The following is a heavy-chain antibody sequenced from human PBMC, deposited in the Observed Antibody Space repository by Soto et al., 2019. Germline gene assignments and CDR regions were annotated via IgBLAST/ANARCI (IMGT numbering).Heavy chain of an antibody. CDR1: GGSISTVNYW. CDR3: ARGPSGDKVAS. D-gene: IGHD7-27*01. V-gene: IGHV4-30-4*01. Sequence: QVQLQESGPGLVKPSQTLSLTCTVSGGSISTVNYWWSWIRQSPDMGLEWIGQIYNGGSTYNNPSLECRVTMSVDTSKNQLSLTLSSVSAADTAVYYCARGPSGDKVASWGQGTLVTVSS. CDR2: IYNGGST. J-gene: IGHJ4*02.